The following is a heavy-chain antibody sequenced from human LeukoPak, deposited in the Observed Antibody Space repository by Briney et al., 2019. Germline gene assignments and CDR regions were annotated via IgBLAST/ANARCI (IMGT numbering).Heavy chain of an antibody. D-gene: IGHD3-22*01. Sequence: SETLSLTCTVSGYSISSGYYWGWIRQPPGKGLEWIGSIYHSGSTYYNPSLKSRVTMSVDTSKNQFSLKLSSVTAADTAVYYCARDSHYYDSSGYAPFDPWGQGTLVTVSS. CDR1: GYSISSGYY. V-gene: IGHV4-38-2*02. J-gene: IGHJ5*02. CDR3: ARDSHYYDSSGYAPFDP. CDR2: IYHSGST.